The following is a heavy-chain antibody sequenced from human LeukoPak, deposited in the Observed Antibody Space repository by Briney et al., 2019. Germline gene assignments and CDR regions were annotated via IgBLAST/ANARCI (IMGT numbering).Heavy chain of an antibody. J-gene: IGHJ5*02. CDR2: ISGSGGST. CDR3: AKARGFCSGGSCYNPFDP. D-gene: IGHD2-15*01. Sequence: PGGSLRLSCAASGFTFDDYGMSWVRQAPGKGLEWVSGISGSGGSTYYADSVKGRFTISRDNSKNTLYVQMNSLRAEDTAVYYCAKARGFCSGGSCYNPFDPWGQGTLVTVSS. V-gene: IGHV3-23*01. CDR1: GFTFDDYG.